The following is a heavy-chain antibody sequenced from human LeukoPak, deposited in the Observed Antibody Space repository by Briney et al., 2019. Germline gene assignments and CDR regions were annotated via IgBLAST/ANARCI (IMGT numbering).Heavy chain of an antibody. CDR2: INSDGSST. V-gene: IGHV3-74*01. CDR3: ARVGGYVPFDY. J-gene: IGHJ4*02. D-gene: IGHD5-12*01. Sequence: GGSLRLSCAASGFTLSSYWMHWVRQAPGKGLVWVSRINSDGSSTSYADSVKGRFTISRDNAKNTLYLQMNSLRAEDTAVYYCARVGGYVPFDYWGQGTLVTVSS. CDR1: GFTLSSYW.